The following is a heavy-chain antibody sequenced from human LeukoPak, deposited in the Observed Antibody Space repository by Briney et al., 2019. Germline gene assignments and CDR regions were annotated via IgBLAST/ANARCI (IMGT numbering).Heavy chain of an antibody. J-gene: IGHJ4*02. CDR3: AKNKDWNDEELDF. D-gene: IGHD1-1*01. Sequence: GGSLRLSSAASGFTFSIYAMSWVRQAPGKGLEWVSAISVSGGSTYYADSVKGRFTISRDNSKNTLYLQMNSLRAEDTAVYYCAKNKDWNDEELDFWGQGTLVTVSS. V-gene: IGHV3-23*01. CDR1: GFTFSIYA. CDR2: ISVSGGST.